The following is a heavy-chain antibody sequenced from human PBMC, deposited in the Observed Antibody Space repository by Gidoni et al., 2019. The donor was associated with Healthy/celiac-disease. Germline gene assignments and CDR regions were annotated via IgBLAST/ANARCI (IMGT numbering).Heavy chain of an antibody. CDR2: ISYRGST. J-gene: IGHJ5*02. V-gene: IGHV4-39*01. D-gene: IGHD6-6*01. CDR1: GGSSSSSSYC. Sequence: QLQLQESGPGLVKPSETLYLTCTVAGGSSSSSSYCWGWIRQPPGKGLAWLGSISYRGSTYYIPSRKSRVSISVDTSKHQFSLKLSSVPAADTAVYYCARHRAAEYSSSFPYFYWFDPWGQGTLVTVSS. CDR3: ARHRAAEYSSSFPYFYWFDP.